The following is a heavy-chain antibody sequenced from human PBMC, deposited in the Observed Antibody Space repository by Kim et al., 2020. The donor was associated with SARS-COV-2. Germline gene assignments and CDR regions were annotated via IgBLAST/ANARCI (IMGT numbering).Heavy chain of an antibody. V-gene: IGHV3-21*05. CDR1: GFAFSDYC. J-gene: IGHJ5*02. CDR2: IGRDDI. Sequence: GGSLRLSCAASGFAFSDYCMNWVRQAPGKGLEWLSFIGRDDIYYADSVKGRFTISRDNAKNALYLQMNSLRVGDTAVYFCAGDFDWALDLWGQGTLVTVSS. D-gene: IGHD3-9*01. CDR3: AGDFDWALDL.